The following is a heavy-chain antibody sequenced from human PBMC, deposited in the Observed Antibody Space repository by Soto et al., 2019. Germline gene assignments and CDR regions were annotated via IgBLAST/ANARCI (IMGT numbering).Heavy chain of an antibody. J-gene: IGHJ3*02. Sequence: HPGGSLRLSCAASGFTFSSYAMHWVRQAPGKGLAWVAVISYDGSNKYYADSVKGRFTISRDNSKNTLYLQMNSLRAEDTAVYYCARYIVATISPLIQLWSTHAFDIWGQGTMVTVSS. CDR3: ARYIVATISPLIQLWSTHAFDI. CDR2: ISYDGSNK. V-gene: IGHV3-30-3*01. D-gene: IGHD5-12*01. CDR1: GFTFSSYA.